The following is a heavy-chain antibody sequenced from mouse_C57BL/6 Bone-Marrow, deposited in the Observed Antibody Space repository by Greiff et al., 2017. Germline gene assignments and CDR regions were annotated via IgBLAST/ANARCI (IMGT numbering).Heavy chain of an antibody. Sequence: VQLQQPGAELVMPGASVKLSCKASGYTFTSYWMHWVKQRPGQGLEWIGEIDPSDSYTNYNQKFKGKSTLTVDKSSSTAYMQLSSLTSEDSAVXYCARPYYDYDEGYYAMDYWGQGTSVTVSS. CDR3: ARPYYDYDEGYYAMDY. J-gene: IGHJ4*01. D-gene: IGHD2-4*01. V-gene: IGHV1-69*01. CDR1: GYTFTSYW. CDR2: IDPSDSYT.